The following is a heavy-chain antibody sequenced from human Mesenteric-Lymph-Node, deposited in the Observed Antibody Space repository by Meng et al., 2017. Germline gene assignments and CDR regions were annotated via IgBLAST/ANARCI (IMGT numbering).Heavy chain of an antibody. V-gene: IGHV4-39*07. CDR3: AREGYSSGWLRLGTLDY. D-gene: IGHD6-19*01. CDR1: SGSISSSIHY. Sequence: GSLRLSCIVSSGSISSSIHYWGWIRQPPGEGLEWIGSIYYSGNTYYNPSLKSRVTISVDTSKNQFSLKLSSVTAADTAVYYCAREGYSSGWLRLGTLDYWGQGTLVTVSS. CDR2: IYYSGNT. J-gene: IGHJ4*02.